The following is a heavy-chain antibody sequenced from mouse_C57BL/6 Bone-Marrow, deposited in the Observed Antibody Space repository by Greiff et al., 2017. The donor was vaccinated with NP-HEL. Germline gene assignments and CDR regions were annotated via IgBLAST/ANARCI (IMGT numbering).Heavy chain of an antibody. CDR2: ISSGSSTI. CDR3: ARNYYGSSYWYFDV. J-gene: IGHJ1*03. Sequence: VQLQQSGGGLVKPGGSLKLSCAASGFTFSDYGMHWVRQAPEKGLEWVAYISSGSSTIYYADTVKGRFTISRDNAKNTLFPQMTSLRSEDTAMYYCARNYYGSSYWYFDVWGTGTTVTVSS. V-gene: IGHV5-17*01. CDR1: GFTFSDYG. D-gene: IGHD1-1*01.